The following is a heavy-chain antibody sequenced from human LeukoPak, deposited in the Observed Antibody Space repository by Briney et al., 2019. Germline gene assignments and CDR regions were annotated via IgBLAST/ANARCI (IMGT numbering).Heavy chain of an antibody. D-gene: IGHD6-13*01. CDR1: GFTFDDYA. V-gene: IGHV3-9*01. CDR3: AKGELIKQQLVPEYFQH. CDR2: ISWSSGSI. J-gene: IGHJ1*01. Sequence: GGSLRLSCAASGFTFDDYAMHWVRQAPGKGVEGVSGISWSSGSIGYADSVKGRFTISRDNAKNSLYLQMNSLRAEDKALYYCAKGELIKQQLVPEYFQHWGQGTLVTVSS.